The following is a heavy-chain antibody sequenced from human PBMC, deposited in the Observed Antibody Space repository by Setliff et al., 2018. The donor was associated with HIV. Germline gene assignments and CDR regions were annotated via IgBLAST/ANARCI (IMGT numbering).Heavy chain of an antibody. CDR2: ISGFNGNT. J-gene: IGHJ3*02. D-gene: IGHD1-26*01. V-gene: IGHV1-18*01. Sequence: GGSVKVSCKASGYSFARYGLSWVRQAPGQGLEWMGWISGFNGNTKYAQKFHGRVTMTTDTSTRTAYMEMRGLTYDDTAVYYCARASGGNSVENGFDIWGQGTMVTVSS. CDR1: GYSFARYG. CDR3: ARASGGNSVENGFDI.